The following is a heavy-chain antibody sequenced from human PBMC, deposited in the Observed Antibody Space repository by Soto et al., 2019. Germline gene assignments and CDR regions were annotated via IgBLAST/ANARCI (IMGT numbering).Heavy chain of an antibody. CDR3: ARAPTSSRWTFDY. D-gene: IGHD6-19*01. CDR2: IYHSGST. CDR1: GGSISSGGYS. V-gene: IGHV4-30-2*01. Sequence: SETLSLTCAVSGGSISSGGYSWSWIRQPPGKGLEWIGYIYHSGSTYYNPSLKSRVTISVDRSKNQFSLKLSSVTAADTAVYYCARAPTSSRWTFDYWGQGTLVTVSS. J-gene: IGHJ4*02.